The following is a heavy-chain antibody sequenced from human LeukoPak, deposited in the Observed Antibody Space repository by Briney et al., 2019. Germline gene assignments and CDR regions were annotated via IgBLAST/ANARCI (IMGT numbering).Heavy chain of an antibody. CDR2: IWYDGSNK. CDR1: GFTFSSYG. D-gene: IGHD3-3*01. J-gene: IGHJ3*02. Sequence: GRSLRLSCAASGFTFSSYGMHWVRQAPGKGLEWEAVIWYDGSNKYYADSVKGRFTISRDNSKNTLYLQMNSLRAEDTAVYYCATSFWSGYTLAFDIWGQGTMVTVSS. V-gene: IGHV3-33*01. CDR3: ATSFWSGYTLAFDI.